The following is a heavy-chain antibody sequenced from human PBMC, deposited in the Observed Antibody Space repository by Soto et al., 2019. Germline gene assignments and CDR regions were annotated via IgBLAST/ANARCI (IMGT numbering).Heavy chain of an antibody. Sequence: GGSLRLSCAASGFTFSSYAMHWVRQAPGKGLEWVAVISYDGSNKYYADSVKGRFTISRDNSKNTLYLQMNSLRAEDTAVYYCAKTTSGSYFDYWGQGTLVTVSS. V-gene: IGHV3-30-3*02. J-gene: IGHJ4*02. CDR1: GFTFSSYA. D-gene: IGHD4-4*01. CDR2: ISYDGSNK. CDR3: AKTTSGSYFDY.